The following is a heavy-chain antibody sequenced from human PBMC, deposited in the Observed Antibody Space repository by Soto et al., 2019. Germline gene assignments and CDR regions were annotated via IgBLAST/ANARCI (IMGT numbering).Heavy chain of an antibody. CDR2: IYYSGST. CDR1: GGSISSSDYY. V-gene: IGHV4-39*01. J-gene: IGHJ4*02. Sequence: QLQLQESGPGLVKPSETLSLTCTVSGGSISSSDYYWGWIRQPPGKGLEWIGNIYYSGSTNYNPSLKSRVTISVDTSKNQFSLKVSSVTAADTAVYYCARRSYYGSGSIFDYWGQETLVTVSS. CDR3: ARRSYYGSGSIFDY. D-gene: IGHD3-10*01.